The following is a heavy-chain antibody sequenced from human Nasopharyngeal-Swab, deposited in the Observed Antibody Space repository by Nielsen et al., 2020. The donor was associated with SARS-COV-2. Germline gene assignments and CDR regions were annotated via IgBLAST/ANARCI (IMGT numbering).Heavy chain of an antibody. CDR1: GGSISSSSYY. J-gene: IGHJ4*02. D-gene: IGHD2-15*01. CDR3: ARRWDIRRSFDY. V-gene: IGHV4-39*01. CDR2: IYYSGST. Sequence: SETLSLTCTVSGGSISSSSYYWGWIRQPPGKGLEWIGSIYYSGSTYYNPSLKSRVTISVDTSKNQFSLKLSSVTAADTAVYYCARRWDIRRSFDYWGQGTLVTVSS.